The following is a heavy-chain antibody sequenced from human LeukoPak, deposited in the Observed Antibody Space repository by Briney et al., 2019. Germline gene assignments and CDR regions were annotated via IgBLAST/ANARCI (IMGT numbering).Heavy chain of an antibody. D-gene: IGHD2-15*01. CDR3: ARDGYCSGGSCYNYYYYGMDV. CDR2: ISSSSSYI. CDR1: GFTFSSYS. J-gene: IGHJ6*02. Sequence: PGGSLRLSCAASGFTFSSYSMNWVRQAPGKGLEWVSSISSSSSYIYYADSVKGRFTISRDNAKNSLYLQMNSLRAEDTAVYYCARDGYCSGGSCYNYYYYGMDVWGQGTTVTVSS. V-gene: IGHV3-21*04.